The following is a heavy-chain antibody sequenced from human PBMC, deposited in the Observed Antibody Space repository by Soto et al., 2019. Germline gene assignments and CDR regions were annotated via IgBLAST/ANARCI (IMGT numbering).Heavy chain of an antibody. D-gene: IGHD3-9*01. CDR2: VSDDGGTT. Sequence: EAQLLESGGGLVQPGESLRLSCAASGFTFSNYAMSWVRQAPGKGLEWVSVVSDDGGTTFYADSVRARFTISRDNSKNTLDLQMNSLRAEDTAVYYCAKADTGHFRPFEYCGQGTLVTVSS. J-gene: IGHJ4*02. V-gene: IGHV3-23*01. CDR1: GFTFSNYA. CDR3: AKADTGHFRPFEY.